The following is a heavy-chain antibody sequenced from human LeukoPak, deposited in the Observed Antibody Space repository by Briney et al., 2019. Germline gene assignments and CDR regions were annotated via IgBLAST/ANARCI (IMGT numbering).Heavy chain of an antibody. D-gene: IGHD3-10*01. CDR3: AKDILLWFGELFGPDY. CDR1: GFTFSSYA. Sequence: GGSLRLSCAASGFTFSSYAMSWVRQAPGKGLEWVSAISGSGGSTYYAVSVKGRFTISRDNSKNTLYLQMNSLRAEDTAVYYCAKDILLWFGELFGPDYWGQGTLVTVSS. J-gene: IGHJ4*02. V-gene: IGHV3-23*01. CDR2: ISGSGGST.